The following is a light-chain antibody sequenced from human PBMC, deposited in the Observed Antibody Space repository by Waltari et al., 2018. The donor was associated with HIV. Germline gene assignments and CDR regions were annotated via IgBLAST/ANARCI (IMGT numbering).Light chain of an antibody. CDR1: QSIASY. J-gene: IGKJ1*01. Sequence: IPMTQSPSSPSASVGDRVTIACRASQSIASYLNGYQQKPGKAPQLLIYAASSLQNGAPSRFSGSGSETDFTLTISCLQPEDFATYYCQQSYTPPPTFGQGTKVEIK. CDR2: AAS. CDR3: QQSYTPPPT. V-gene: IGKV1-39*01.